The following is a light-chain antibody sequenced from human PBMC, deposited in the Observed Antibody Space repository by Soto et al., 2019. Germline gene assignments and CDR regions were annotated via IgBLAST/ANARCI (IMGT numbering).Light chain of an antibody. V-gene: IGLV2-23*03. CDR1: SNDVGSYNL. J-gene: IGLJ2*01. CDR3: CSYAGSSTFGVV. Sequence: QSSLTQPASVSGSPGQSITISCTGTSNDVGSYNLVSWYQQHPGKAPKLMIYEGSKRPSGVSNRFSGSKSGNTASLTISGLQAEDEADYYCCSYAGSSTFGVVFGGGTKLTVL. CDR2: EGS.